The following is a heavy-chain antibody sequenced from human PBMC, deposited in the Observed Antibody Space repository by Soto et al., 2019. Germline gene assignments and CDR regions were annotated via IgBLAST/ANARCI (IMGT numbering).Heavy chain of an antibody. CDR3: ARPVSFLEWLFDAFDI. CDR2: IYYSGST. V-gene: IGHV4-39*01. D-gene: IGHD3-3*02. CDR1: GGSISSSSYY. Sequence: SETLSLTCTVSGGSISSSSYYWGWIRQPPGKGLEWIGSIYYSGSTYYNPSLKSRVTISVDTSKNQFSLKLSSVTAADTAVYYCARPVSFLEWLFDAFDIWGQGTMVTVSS. J-gene: IGHJ3*02.